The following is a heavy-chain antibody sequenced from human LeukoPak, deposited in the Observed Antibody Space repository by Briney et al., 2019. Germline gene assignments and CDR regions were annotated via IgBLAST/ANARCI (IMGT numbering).Heavy chain of an antibody. V-gene: IGHV3-23*01. J-gene: IGHJ5*02. CDR3: ASIVVVVAARFDP. CDR2: ISGSGGST. D-gene: IGHD2-15*01. Sequence: GGSLRLSCAASGFTFSSYVMSWVRQAPGKGLEWVSAISGSGGSTYYADSVKGRFTITRDNSKNTLYLQMNSLRAEDTAVYYCASIVVVVAARFDPWGQGTLVTVSS. CDR1: GFTFSSYV.